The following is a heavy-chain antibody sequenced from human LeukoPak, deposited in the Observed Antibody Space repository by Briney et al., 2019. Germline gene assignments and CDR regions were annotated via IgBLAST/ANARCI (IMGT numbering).Heavy chain of an antibody. J-gene: IGHJ6*02. Sequence: GESLKISCKASGYTFTNYWIGWVRQMPGRGLEWMGIIYPGDSDTRYSPSFQGQVTISADKSISTAYLQWSSLKASDTAMYYCVRSRGYSYGTVGYFYGMDVWGQGTTVTVSS. D-gene: IGHD5-18*01. V-gene: IGHV5-51*01. CDR2: IYPGDSDT. CDR3: VRSRGYSYGTVGYFYGMDV. CDR1: GYTFTNYW.